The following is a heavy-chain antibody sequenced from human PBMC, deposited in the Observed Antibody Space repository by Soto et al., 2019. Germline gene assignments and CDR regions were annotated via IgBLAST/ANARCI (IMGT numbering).Heavy chain of an antibody. CDR3: AKAGFSSGWYVF. J-gene: IGHJ1*01. CDR2: IRGSGSST. V-gene: IGHV3-23*01. Sequence: EVQLLQSGGGLVQPGGSLRLSCAASGFTFRSYAMSWVRQAPGKGLEWISDIRGSGSSTNYVDSVKGRFTISRDQSKNTGYLQMNRLRAEDTGVYYGAKAGFSSGWYVFWGQGTLVTVSS. CDR1: GFTFRSYA. D-gene: IGHD6-19*01.